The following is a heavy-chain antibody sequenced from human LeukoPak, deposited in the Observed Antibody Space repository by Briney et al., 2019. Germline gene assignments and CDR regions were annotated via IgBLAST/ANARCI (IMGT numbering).Heavy chain of an antibody. CDR2: ISSSSSYI. V-gene: IGHV3-21*01. Sequence: GGSLRLSCVASGFTFSSYSMNWVRQAPGKGLEWVSSISSSSSYIYYADSVKGRFTISRDNAKNSLYLQMNSLRAEDTAVYYCARHHCTNGVCYFMDYWGQGTLVTVSS. J-gene: IGHJ4*02. CDR1: GFTFSSYS. D-gene: IGHD2-8*01. CDR3: ARHHCTNGVCYFMDY.